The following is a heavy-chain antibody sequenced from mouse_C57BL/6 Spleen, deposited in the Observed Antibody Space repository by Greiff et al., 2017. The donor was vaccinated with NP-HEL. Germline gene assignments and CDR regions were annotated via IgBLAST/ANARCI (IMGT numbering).Heavy chain of an antibody. CDR1: GFTFSDYY. Sequence: DVQLQESEGGLVQPGSSMKLSCTASGFTFSDYYMAWVRQVPEKGLEWVANINYDGSSTYYLDSLKSRFIISRDNAKNILYLQMSSLKSEDTATYYCARDNGYFDYWGQGTTLTVSS. V-gene: IGHV5-16*01. D-gene: IGHD1-1*02. CDR2: INYDGSST. CDR3: ARDNGYFDY. J-gene: IGHJ2*01.